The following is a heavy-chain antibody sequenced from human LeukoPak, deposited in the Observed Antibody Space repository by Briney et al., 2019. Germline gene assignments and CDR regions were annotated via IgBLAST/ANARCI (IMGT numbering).Heavy chain of an antibody. CDR3: AKDLGSSNDY. CDR1: GFTFSSYG. J-gene: IGHJ4*02. Sequence: GGSLRLSCAASGFTFSSYGMHWVRQAPGRGLEGVAVISYDGSNKYYADSVKGRFTISRDNSKNTLYLQMNSLRAEDTAVYYCAKDLGSSNDYWGQGTLVTVSS. D-gene: IGHD6-13*01. V-gene: IGHV3-30*18. CDR2: ISYDGSNK.